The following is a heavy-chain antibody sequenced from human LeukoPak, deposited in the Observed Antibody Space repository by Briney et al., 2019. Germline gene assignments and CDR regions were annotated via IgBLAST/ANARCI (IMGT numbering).Heavy chain of an antibody. CDR3: ARDTAYAFDI. CDR1: EFSVGSNY. V-gene: IGHV3-66*01. J-gene: IGHJ3*02. D-gene: IGHD2-21*02. Sequence: GGSLRLSCAASEFSVGSNYMTWVRQAPGKGLEWVSLIYSGGSTYYADSVKGRFTISRDNSKNTLYLQMNSLRAEDTAVYYCARDTAYAFDIWGQGTMVTVSS. CDR2: IYSGGST.